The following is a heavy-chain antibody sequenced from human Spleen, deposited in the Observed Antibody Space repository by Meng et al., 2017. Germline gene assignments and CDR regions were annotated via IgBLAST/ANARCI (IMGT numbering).Heavy chain of an antibody. D-gene: IGHD6-13*01. V-gene: IGHV3-66*02. CDR3: ARRVGTGYSSSWYMYYYYYGMDV. CDR2: IYSGGST. Sequence: GESLKISCTASGFSVSSYYMGWVRQAPGKGLEWVSVIYSGGSTYYAYSVKGRFTITRDNSKNTLYLQMNSLRAEDTAVYYCARRVGTGYSSSWYMYYYYYGMDVWGQGTTVTVSS. J-gene: IGHJ6*02. CDR1: GFSVSSYY.